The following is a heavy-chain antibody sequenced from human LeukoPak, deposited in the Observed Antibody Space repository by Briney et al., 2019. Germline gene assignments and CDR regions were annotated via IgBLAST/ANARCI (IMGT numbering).Heavy chain of an antibody. J-gene: IGHJ4*02. Sequence: GGSLRLSCAASGFTFSNYAMHGVRQAPGKGLEWVALISYDASSKYHADSVKGRFTISRDNSKNTLSLQMNSLRPEDTAVYYCARGGVVGGTTYRYFDYWGQGTLVTVSS. CDR2: ISYDASSK. CDR1: GFTFSNYA. CDR3: ARGGVVGGTTYRYFDY. V-gene: IGHV3-30*04. D-gene: IGHD1-26*01.